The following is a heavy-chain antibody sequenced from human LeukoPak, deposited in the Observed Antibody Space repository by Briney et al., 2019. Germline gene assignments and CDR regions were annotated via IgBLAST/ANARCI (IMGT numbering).Heavy chain of an antibody. CDR1: GLTFSSYA. D-gene: IGHD4-17*01. J-gene: IGHJ4*02. CDR3: AKDKLFTVTPPFDY. V-gene: IGHV3-23*01. Sequence: GGSLRLSCAASGLTFSSYALSWVRQAPGKGLEWVSAISGSGGSTYYADSVKGRFTISRDNSKNTLYLQMNSLRADDTAVYYCAKDKLFTVTPPFDYWGQGTLVTVSS. CDR2: ISGSGGST.